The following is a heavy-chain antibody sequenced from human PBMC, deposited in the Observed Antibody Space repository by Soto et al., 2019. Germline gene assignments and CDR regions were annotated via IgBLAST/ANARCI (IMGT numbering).Heavy chain of an antibody. J-gene: IGHJ6*02. D-gene: IGHD2-2*01. V-gene: IGHV6-1*01. Sequence: SQSLSRTCAICGDSVSSSSPAWNWIRQSLLRGLEWLGRTYYSFRWYNDDGVSVKSRITINPDTSKNHFSLQLNSVTPEDTAAYYSAREACKTSSSYNDRDVWGQRTTVT. CDR3: AREACKTSSSYNDRDV. CDR1: GDSVSSSSPA. CDR2: TYYSFRWYN.